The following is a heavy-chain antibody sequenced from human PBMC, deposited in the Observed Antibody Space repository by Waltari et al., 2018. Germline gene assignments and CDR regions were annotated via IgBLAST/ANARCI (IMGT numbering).Heavy chain of an antibody. J-gene: IGHJ4*02. V-gene: IGHV4-39*07. CDR3: ARDEFFGGRFVY. CDR2: IYYSGST. Sequence: QLQLQESGPGLVKPSETLSLTCTVSGGSISSSSYYWGWIRQPPGKGLEWIGSIYYSGSTYYNPSLNSRVTISVDTSKNQFSLKLSSVTAADTAVYYCARDEFFGGRFVYWGQGTLVTVSS. D-gene: IGHD3-10*01. CDR1: GGSISSSSYY.